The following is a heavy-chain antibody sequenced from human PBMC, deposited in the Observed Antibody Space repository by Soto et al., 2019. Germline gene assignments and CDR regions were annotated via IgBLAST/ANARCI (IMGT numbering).Heavy chain of an antibody. CDR1: GGSISSYY. CDR3: AREEVASFGSGSHNWFDP. V-gene: IGHV4-59*06. Sequence: PSETLSLTCTVSGGSISSYYWSWIRQPPGKGLEWIGYIYHSGTTYYNPSLKSRVTISVDTSKNQFSLKLTSVTAADTAVYYCAREEVASFGSGSHNWFDPWGQGTLVTVSS. J-gene: IGHJ5*02. D-gene: IGHD3-10*01. CDR2: IYHSGTT.